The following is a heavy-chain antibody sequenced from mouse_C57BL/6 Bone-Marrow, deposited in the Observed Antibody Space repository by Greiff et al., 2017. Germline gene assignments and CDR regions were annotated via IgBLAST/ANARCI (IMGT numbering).Heavy chain of an antibody. V-gene: IGHV14-4*01. CDR1: GFNIKDDY. J-gene: IGHJ3*01. Sequence: VQLQQSGAELVRPGASVKLSCTASGFNIKDDYMHWVKQRPEQGLEWIGWIDPENGDTEYASKFQGKATITADTSSNTAYLQLRSLTSEDTAVYYCTTDDFFAYWGQGTLVTVSA. D-gene: IGHD2-4*01. CDR2: IDPENGDT. CDR3: TTDDFFAY.